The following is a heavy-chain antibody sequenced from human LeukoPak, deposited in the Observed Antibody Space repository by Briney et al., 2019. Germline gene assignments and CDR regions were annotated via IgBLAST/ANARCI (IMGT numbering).Heavy chain of an antibody. J-gene: IGHJ4*02. CDR3: AKGYRKGRWLPLDY. Sequence: GGSLRLSCAASGFTFSSYWMSWVRQAPGKGLEWVANIKQDGSEKYYVDSVKGRFTISRDNAKNSLYLPMNSLRAEDTALYYCAKGYRKGRWLPLDYWGQGTLVTVSS. CDR1: GFTFSSYW. V-gene: IGHV3-7*03. D-gene: IGHD5-24*01. CDR2: IKQDGSEK.